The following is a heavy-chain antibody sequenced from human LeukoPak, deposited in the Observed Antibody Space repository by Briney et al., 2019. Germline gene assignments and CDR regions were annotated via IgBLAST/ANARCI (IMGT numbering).Heavy chain of an antibody. D-gene: IGHD5-12*01. CDR3: ASHSGYDYWFDP. CDR1: GYTFTRYG. J-gene: IGHJ5*02. V-gene: IGHV1-18*01. Sequence: RVASVKVSCKASGYTFTRYGISWVRQAPGQGLEWMGWISAYNGNTNYAQKLQGRVTMTTDTSTSTAYMELRSLRSDDTAVYYCASHSGYDYWFDPWGQGTLVTVSS. CDR2: ISAYNGNT.